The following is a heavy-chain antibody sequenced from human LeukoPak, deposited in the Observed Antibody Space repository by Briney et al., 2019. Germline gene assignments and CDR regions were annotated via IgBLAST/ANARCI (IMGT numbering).Heavy chain of an antibody. CDR3: ASLYGMDV. CDR1: GFTFSRYW. Sequence: GGSLRLSCAASGFTFSRYWMSWVRQAPGKGLEWVANIKQDGSEKYYVDSVKGRFTISRDNAKNSLYLQMNSLGAEDTAVYYCASLYGMDVWGQGTTVTVSS. J-gene: IGHJ6*02. CDR2: IKQDGSEK. V-gene: IGHV3-7*05.